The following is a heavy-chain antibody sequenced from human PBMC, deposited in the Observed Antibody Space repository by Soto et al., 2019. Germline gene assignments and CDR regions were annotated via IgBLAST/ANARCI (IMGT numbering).Heavy chain of an antibody. CDR1: GFTFSNFD. CDR2: IGAARDP. J-gene: IGHJ6*02. D-gene: IGHD2-2*02. Sequence: GSLRLSCATSGFTFSNFDMHWVRQVPGKGLEWVSAIGAARDPYYLGSVKGRFTVSRENAKNSVYLQMNDLRAGDSAVYYCARAYTGRLPRRADYYYAMDVWGQGTTVTVSS. V-gene: IGHV3-13*05. CDR3: ARAYTGRLPRRADYYYAMDV.